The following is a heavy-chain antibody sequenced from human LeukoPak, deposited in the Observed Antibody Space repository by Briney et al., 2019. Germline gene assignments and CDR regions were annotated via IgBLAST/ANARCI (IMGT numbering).Heavy chain of an antibody. Sequence: SETLSLTCTVSGGSVSSGSYYWSWIRQPPGKGLEGIGYIYYSGSTNYNPSLKSRVTISVDTSKYQSSLKLSSVTAADTAVYYCAREGAYYDILTGYSPDAFDIWGQGTMVTVSS. CDR3: AREGAYYDILTGYSPDAFDI. V-gene: IGHV4-61*01. CDR1: GGSVSSGSYY. CDR2: IYYSGST. D-gene: IGHD3-9*01. J-gene: IGHJ3*02.